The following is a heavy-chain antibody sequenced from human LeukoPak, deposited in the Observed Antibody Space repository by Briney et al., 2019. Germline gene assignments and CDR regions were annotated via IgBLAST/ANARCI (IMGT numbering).Heavy chain of an antibody. V-gene: IGHV3-21*01. CDR2: ISSSSSYI. J-gene: IGHJ4*02. Sequence: GGSLRLSCAASGFIFSSYGMSWVRQAPGKGLEWVSSISSSSSYIYYADSVKGRFTISRDNAKNSLYLQMNSLRAEDTAVYYCASSRGSWPDYFDYWGQGTLVTVSS. D-gene: IGHD6-13*01. CDR3: ASSRGSWPDYFDY. CDR1: GFIFSSYG.